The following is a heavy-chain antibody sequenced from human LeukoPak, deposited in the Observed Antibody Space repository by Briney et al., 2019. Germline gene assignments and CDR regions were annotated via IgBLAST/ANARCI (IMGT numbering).Heavy chain of an antibody. Sequence: GGSLRLSCAASGFTFSSYSMNWVRQAPGKGLEWVSYISSSSSTIYYADSVKGRFTISRDNAKNSLYLQMNSLRAEDTAVYYCARDSAAVAGQFDYWGQGTLVTVSS. CDR3: ARDSAAVAGQFDY. J-gene: IGHJ4*02. D-gene: IGHD6-19*01. CDR1: GFTFSSYS. CDR2: ISSSSSTI. V-gene: IGHV3-48*04.